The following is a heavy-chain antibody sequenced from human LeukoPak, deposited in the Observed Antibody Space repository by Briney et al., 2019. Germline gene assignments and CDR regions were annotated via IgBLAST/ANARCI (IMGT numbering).Heavy chain of an antibody. J-gene: IGHJ6*03. CDR2: INGRGGST. CDR3: AKGGGYEAQYYYYYLDV. V-gene: IGHV3-23*01. D-gene: IGHD5-12*01. Sequence: GGSLRLSCAASGFTFSSYAMSWVRQAPGKGLEWVSSINGRGGSTYYADSVKGRFTISRDNSKNTLYLQMKSLRAEDTAVYYCAKGGGYEAQYYYYYLDVWGKGTTVTISS. CDR1: GFTFSSYA.